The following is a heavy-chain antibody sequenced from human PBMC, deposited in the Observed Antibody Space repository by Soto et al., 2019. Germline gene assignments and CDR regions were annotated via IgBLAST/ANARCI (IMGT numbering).Heavy chain of an antibody. J-gene: IGHJ3*02. Sequence: EVQLVESGGGLVQPGGSLRLSCAASGFTFSSYSMSWVRQGPGKGLEWVSYIDTSGSTTYYADSVKGRLAISRDNAKNSLYLQVNSLRDEDTAVYYCARDRLTGDRREAFDIWGQGTMVTVSS. V-gene: IGHV3-48*02. CDR2: IDTSGSTT. D-gene: IGHD7-27*01. CDR1: GFTFSSYS. CDR3: ARDRLTGDRREAFDI.